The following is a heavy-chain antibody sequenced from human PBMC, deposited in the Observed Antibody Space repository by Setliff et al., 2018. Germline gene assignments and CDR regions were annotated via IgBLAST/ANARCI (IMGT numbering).Heavy chain of an antibody. CDR1: GGSISPYF. V-gene: IGHV4-59*01. J-gene: IGHJ6*02. CDR3: VRDRTAYSYGLDV. CDR2: IYHNGNT. Sequence: PSETLSLTCTVSGGSISPYFWSWIRQPPGKGLEWIGYIYHNGNTNFNPSLKTRVTMSVDPSKNQFAPNLRSVTAADTAVYYCVRDRTAYSYGLDVWAQGTTVTVSS. D-gene: IGHD5-18*01.